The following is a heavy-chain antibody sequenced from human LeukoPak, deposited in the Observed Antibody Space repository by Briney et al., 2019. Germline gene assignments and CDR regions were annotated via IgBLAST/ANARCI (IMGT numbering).Heavy chain of an antibody. CDR2: IYHRGTT. CDR3: ARVYHSSWPDY. J-gene: IGHJ4*02. Sequence: SETLTLTSTVSGGSISSSSSYWGWIRQPPGKGLEWIGNIYHRGTTDYNPSLETRVTMSVDTSRNQFSLRLSYVTAADTAVYYCARVYHSSWPDYWGRGTLVTVSS. CDR1: GGSISSSSSY. V-gene: IGHV4-39*07. D-gene: IGHD6-13*01.